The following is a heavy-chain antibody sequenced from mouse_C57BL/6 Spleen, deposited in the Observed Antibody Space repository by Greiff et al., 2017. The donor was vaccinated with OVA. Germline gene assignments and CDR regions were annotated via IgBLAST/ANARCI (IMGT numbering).Heavy chain of an antibody. D-gene: IGHD1-1*01. CDR3: ARFHYYGSSNYAMDY. V-gene: IGHV1-80*01. CDR2: IYPGDGDT. CDR1: GYAFSSYW. Sequence: VQLQQSGAQLVKPGASVKISCKASGYAFSSYWMNWVKQRPGKGLEWIGQIYPGDGDTNYNGKFKGKATLTADKSSSTAYMQLSSLTSEDSAVYFCARFHYYGSSNYAMDYWGQGTSVTVSS. J-gene: IGHJ4*01.